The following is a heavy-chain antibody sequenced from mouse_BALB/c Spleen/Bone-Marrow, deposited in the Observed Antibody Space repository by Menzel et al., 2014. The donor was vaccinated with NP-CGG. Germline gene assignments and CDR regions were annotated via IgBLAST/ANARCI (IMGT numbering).Heavy chain of an antibody. CDR2: INPSNGGT. J-gene: IGHJ1*01. CDR3: TRSNYGYWFFDV. CDR1: GYTFTSYY. V-gene: IGHV1S16*01. D-gene: IGHD1-1*01. Sequence: XXXXSVKLSCKASGYTFTSYYMYWVKQRPGQGLEWIGEINPSNGGTNFNEKFKSKATLTVDKSSNTAYVQLSSLTSEDSAVYHCTRSNYGYWFFDVWGAGTTVTVSS.